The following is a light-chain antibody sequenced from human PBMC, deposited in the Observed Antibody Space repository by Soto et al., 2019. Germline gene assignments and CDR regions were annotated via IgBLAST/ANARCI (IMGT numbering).Light chain of an antibody. CDR2: GAS. J-gene: IGKJ1*01. Sequence: ELVLTQSPGTLSLSPGARSTLSCRASQSVSKSYLTWYQQKPGQAPRLLVYGASNRASGIPDRFSGSGSGTDFTLTISRLEPEDSALYYCQQYVSSPRTFGQGTKVDIK. CDR3: QQYVSSPRT. CDR1: QSVSKSY. V-gene: IGKV3-20*01.